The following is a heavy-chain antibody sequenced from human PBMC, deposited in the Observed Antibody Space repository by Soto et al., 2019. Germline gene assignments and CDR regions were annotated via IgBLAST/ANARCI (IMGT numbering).Heavy chain of an antibody. CDR1: GFTFSSYS. Sequence: EVQLVESGGGLVKPGGSLRLSCAASGFTFSSYSMNWVRQAPGKGLEWVPSISSSSSYIYYADSVKGRFTISIDNAKNSRYLQMNSLRAEDTAVYYCARDLEIFGVVTPYYYYYYGMDVWGQGTTVTVSS. CDR3: ARDLEIFGVVTPYYYYYYGMDV. CDR2: ISSSSSYI. J-gene: IGHJ6*02. V-gene: IGHV3-21*01. D-gene: IGHD3-3*01.